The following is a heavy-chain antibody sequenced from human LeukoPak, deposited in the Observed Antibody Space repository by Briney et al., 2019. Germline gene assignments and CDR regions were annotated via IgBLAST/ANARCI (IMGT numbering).Heavy chain of an antibody. CDR3: ARKRRLGYYDSSGYFDY. J-gene: IGHJ4*02. CDR2: INHSGST. V-gene: IGHV4-34*01. Sequence: SETLSLTCAVYGGSFSGYYWSWIRQPPGKGLEWIGEINHSGSTNYNPSLKSRVTISVDTSKNQFSLKLSSVTAADTAVYYCARKRRLGYYDSSGYFDYWGQGTLVTVSS. D-gene: IGHD3-22*01. CDR1: GGSFSGYY.